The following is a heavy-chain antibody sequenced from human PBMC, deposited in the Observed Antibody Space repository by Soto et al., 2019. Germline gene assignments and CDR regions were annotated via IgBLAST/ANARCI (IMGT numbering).Heavy chain of an antibody. CDR2: IYYSGST. V-gene: IGHV4-39*01. D-gene: IGHD2-2*01. CDR1: GGSISSSSYY. Sequence: SETLSLTCTVSGGSISSSSYYWGWIRQPPGKGLEWIGSIYYSGSTYYNPSLKSRVTISVDTSKNQFSLKLSSVTAADTAVYYCARLSGYCISTSFYCIWGGLYKYGMDVWGQGTTVTVSS. CDR3: ARLSGYCISTSFYCIWGGLYKYGMDV. J-gene: IGHJ6*02.